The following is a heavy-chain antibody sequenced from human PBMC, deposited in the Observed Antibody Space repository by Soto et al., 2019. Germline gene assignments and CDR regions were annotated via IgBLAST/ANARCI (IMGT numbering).Heavy chain of an antibody. D-gene: IGHD3-10*01. V-gene: IGHV3-53*01. CDR3: VRPLPSGQTHARDV. Sequence: GSLRLSCVASGLPVAGSYMAWVRQAPGKGLEWASVIYNDGTTYYSQSVEGRFTISRDTSKNTLYLQMDRLRDEDTAVYYCVRPLPSGQTHARDVWGQGTTVTVSS. CDR1: GLPVAGSY. CDR2: IYNDGTT. J-gene: IGHJ6*02.